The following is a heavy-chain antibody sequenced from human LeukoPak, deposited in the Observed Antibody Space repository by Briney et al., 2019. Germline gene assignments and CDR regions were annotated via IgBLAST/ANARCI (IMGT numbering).Heavy chain of an antibody. D-gene: IGHD2-2*01. CDR1: GGSISSGSYY. J-gene: IGHJ4*02. V-gene: IGHV4-61*02. Sequence: PSETLSLTCTVSGGSISSGSYYWSWTRQPAGKGLEWIGRIYTSGSTNYNPSLKSRVTISVDTSKNQFSLKLSSVTAADTAVYYCAKEDIVVALDYWGQGTLVTVSS. CDR3: AKEDIVVALDY. CDR2: IYTSGST.